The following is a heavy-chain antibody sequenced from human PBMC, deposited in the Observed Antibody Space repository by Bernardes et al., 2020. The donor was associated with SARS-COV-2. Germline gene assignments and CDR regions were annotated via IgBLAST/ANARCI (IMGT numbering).Heavy chain of an antibody. CDR3: ARETHDSSSSYFDY. J-gene: IGHJ4*02. CDR1: GFTFSRFA. D-gene: IGHD6-6*01. V-gene: IGHV3-30*19. CDR2: ISYEERTE. Sequence: GGSLRLSRAASGFTFSRFAMHWVRQAPGKGLEWVAIISYEERTEYNAESVKGRFTISRDNSKNTVFLHMSSLRAEDTAVYYCARETHDSSSSYFDYWGQGTLVTVSS.